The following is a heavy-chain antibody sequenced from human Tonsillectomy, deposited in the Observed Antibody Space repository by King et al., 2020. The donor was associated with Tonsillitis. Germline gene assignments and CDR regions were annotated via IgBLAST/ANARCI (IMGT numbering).Heavy chain of an antibody. J-gene: IGHJ6*02. CDR3: ARYLRVTYFCYYYGMEV. Sequence: QLVQSGAEVKKPGASVKVSCKASGYTFTSYYMHWVRQAPGQGLEWMGIINPSGGSTSYAQKFQSRVTMTRDTSTSTVYMELSSLRSEDTAVYYCARYLRVTYFCYYYGMEVWGQGTTVTVSS. D-gene: IGHD2-21*02. CDR2: INPSGGST. V-gene: IGHV1-46*01. CDR1: GYTFTSYY.